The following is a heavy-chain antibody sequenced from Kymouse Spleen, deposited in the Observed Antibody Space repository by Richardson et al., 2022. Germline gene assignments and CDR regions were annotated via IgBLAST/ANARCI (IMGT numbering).Heavy chain of an antibody. D-gene: IGHD3-9*01. CDR3: ARDDNFDWLPLFDY. V-gene: IGHV3-48*02. CDR2: ISSSSSTI. Sequence: EVQLVESGGGLVQPGGSLRLSCAASGFTFSSYSMNWVRQAPGKGLEWVSYISSSSSTIYYADSVKGRFTISRDNAKNSLYLQMNSLRDEDTAVYYCARDDNFDWLPLFDYWGQGTLVTVSS. CDR1: GFTFSSYS. J-gene: IGHJ4*02.